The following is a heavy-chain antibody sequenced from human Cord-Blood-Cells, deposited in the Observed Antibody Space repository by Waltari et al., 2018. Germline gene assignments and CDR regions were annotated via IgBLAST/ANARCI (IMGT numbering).Heavy chain of an antibody. Sequence: QVQLVQSGAEVKKPGASVKVSCQVSGHTLTQFSMHWVRQAPGNGLECMGGFDPEDGETIYAQKFQGRVTMTEDTSTDTAYMELSSLRSEDTAVYYCATGLSIPPYYFDYWGQGTLVTVSS. J-gene: IGHJ4*02. CDR3: ATGLSIPPYYFDY. CDR1: GHTLTQFS. D-gene: IGHD2-21*01. V-gene: IGHV1-24*01. CDR2: FDPEDGET.